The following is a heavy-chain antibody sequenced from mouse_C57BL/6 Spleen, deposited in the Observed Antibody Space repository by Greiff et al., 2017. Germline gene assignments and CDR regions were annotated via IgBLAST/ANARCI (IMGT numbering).Heavy chain of an antibody. CDR1: GYTFTSYW. J-gene: IGHJ1*03. CDR3: ARGELGQSYWYFDV. Sequence: VQLQQPGAELVMPGASVKLSCKASGYTFTSYWMHWVKQRPGQGLEWIGEIDPSDSYTNYNQKFKGKSTLTVDKSSSTAYMQLSSLTSEDSAVYYCARGELGQSYWYFDVWGTGTTVTVSS. V-gene: IGHV1-69*01. CDR2: IDPSDSYT. D-gene: IGHD4-1*01.